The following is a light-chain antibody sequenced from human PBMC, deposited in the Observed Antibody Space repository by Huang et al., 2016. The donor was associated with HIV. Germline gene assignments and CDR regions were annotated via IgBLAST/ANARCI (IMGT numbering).Light chain of an antibody. J-gene: IGKJ4*01. Sequence: EIVMTQSPATLSVFPGERATLSCRASQNIVSSLAWYQQKPGQTPRLLIYGASTRATGIPARFSGSGSETEFTLTISSLQSEDFAVYYCQQYYDWPPLTFGGGTEVEIK. CDR1: QNIVSS. V-gene: IGKV3-15*01. CDR3: QQYYDWPPLT. CDR2: GAS.